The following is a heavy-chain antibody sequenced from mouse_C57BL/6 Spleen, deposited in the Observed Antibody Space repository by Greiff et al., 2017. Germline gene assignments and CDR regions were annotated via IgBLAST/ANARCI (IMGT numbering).Heavy chain of an antibody. D-gene: IGHD2-3*01. Sequence: QVQLQQPGAELVRPGSSVKLSCKASGYTFTSYWMDWVKQRPGQGLEWIGNIYPSDSETHYNQKFKDKATLTVDKSSSTAYMQLSSLTSEDSAVYYCARSGGDGDWYFDVWGTGTTVTVSS. V-gene: IGHV1-61*01. CDR1: GYTFTSYW. J-gene: IGHJ1*03. CDR3: ARSGGDGDWYFDV. CDR2: IYPSDSET.